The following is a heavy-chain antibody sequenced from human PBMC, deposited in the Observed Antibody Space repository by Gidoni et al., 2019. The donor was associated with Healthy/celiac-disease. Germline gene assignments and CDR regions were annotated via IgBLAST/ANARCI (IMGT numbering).Heavy chain of an antibody. CDR3: ARAPNYDSGSHYYYGMDV. J-gene: IGHJ6*02. CDR1: GGPISSGSYY. CDR2: IYTSGST. D-gene: IGHD3-22*01. V-gene: IGHV4-61*02. Sequence: QVQLQESGPGLVKPSQTLSLTCTVSGGPISSGSYYWSWIRQPAGKGLEWIGRIYTSGSTNYNPSLKSRVTMSVDTSKNQFSLKLSSVTAADTAVYYCARAPNYDSGSHYYYGMDVWGQGTTVTVSS.